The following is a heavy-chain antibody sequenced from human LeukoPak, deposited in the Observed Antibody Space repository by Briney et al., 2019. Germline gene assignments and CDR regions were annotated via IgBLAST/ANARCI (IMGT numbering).Heavy chain of an antibody. CDR3: ASYDSSGYKNDY. D-gene: IGHD3-22*01. V-gene: IGHV3-72*01. CDR2: TRNKANSYTT. CDR1: GFTFSDHY. Sequence: GGSLRLSCAASGFTFSDHYMDWVRHAPGKGLEWVGRTRNKANSYTTEYAASVKGTVTISRDNSKNSLYLQMNSLKAEDTAVNYYASYDSSGYKNDYWGQGTLVTVSS. J-gene: IGHJ4*02.